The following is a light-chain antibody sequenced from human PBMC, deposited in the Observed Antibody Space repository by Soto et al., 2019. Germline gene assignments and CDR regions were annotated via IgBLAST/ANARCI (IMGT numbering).Light chain of an antibody. V-gene: IGLV2-8*01. CDR1: SNDVGGYNF. CDR3: SSYAGSNNYV. CDR2: EVT. J-gene: IGLJ1*01. Sequence: QSVLTQPASVSGSPGQSITISCTGTSNDVGGYNFVSWYQQHPGKAPKLMIYEVTKRPSGVPDRFSGSKSGNTASLTVSGLQAEDEADYYCSSYAGSNNYVFGSGTKLTVL.